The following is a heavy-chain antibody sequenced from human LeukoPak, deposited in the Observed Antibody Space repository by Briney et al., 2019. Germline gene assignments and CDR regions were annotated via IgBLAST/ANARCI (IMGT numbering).Heavy chain of an antibody. J-gene: IGHJ4*02. CDR1: GGSISSSSYY. D-gene: IGHD4-23*01. V-gene: IGHV4-61*05. CDR2: IYYSGST. Sequence: SETLSLTCTVSGGSISSSSYYWGWIRQPPGKGLEWIGYIYYSGSTNYNPSLKSRVTISVDTSKNQFSLKLSSVTAADTAVYYCARSAYGGPTDYWGQGTLVTVSS. CDR3: ARSAYGGPTDY.